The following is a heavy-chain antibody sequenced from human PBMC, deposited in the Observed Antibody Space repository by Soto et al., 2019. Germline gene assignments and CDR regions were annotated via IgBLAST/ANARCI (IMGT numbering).Heavy chain of an antibody. V-gene: IGHV4-30-4*01. CDR3: ARGFNTADFDY. Sequence: SXTLSLTCTVSDGSISSGDYYWSWIRQPPGKGLEWIGDIYYSGSTYYNPSLKSRVTISVDTSKNQFSLKLSSVTAADTAVYYCARGFNTADFDYWGQGTLVTVSS. CDR2: IYYSGST. CDR1: DGSISSGDYY. D-gene: IGHD5-18*01. J-gene: IGHJ4*02.